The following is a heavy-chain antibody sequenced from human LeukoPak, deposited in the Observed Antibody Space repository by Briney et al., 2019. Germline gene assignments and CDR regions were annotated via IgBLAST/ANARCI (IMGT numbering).Heavy chain of an antibody. Sequence: PGGSLRLSCAASGFAFNTYWMNWVRQAPGKGLEWVANINQDGSEKYYVDSVKGRFTISRDNSKNTLYLQMNSLRAEDTAVYYCAKDRVDYGDYHPFDYWGQGTLVTVSS. V-gene: IGHV3-7*03. CDR3: AKDRVDYGDYHPFDY. CDR1: GFAFNTYW. J-gene: IGHJ4*02. CDR2: INQDGSEK. D-gene: IGHD4-17*01.